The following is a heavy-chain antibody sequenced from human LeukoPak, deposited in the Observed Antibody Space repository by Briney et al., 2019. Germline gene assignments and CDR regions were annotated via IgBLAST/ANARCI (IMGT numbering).Heavy chain of an antibody. V-gene: IGHV1-46*01. J-gene: IGHJ4*02. Sequence: GASVKVSCKASGYTFTSHYMHWVRQAPGQGLEWMGVIDPSGGSTTYAQKFQGRVTMTRDTSTSTVYMELSSLRSEDTAVYYCAARIQYYFDYWGQGTLVTVSS. CDR1: GYTFTSHY. CDR2: IDPSGGST. D-gene: IGHD2/OR15-2a*01. CDR3: AARIQYYFDY.